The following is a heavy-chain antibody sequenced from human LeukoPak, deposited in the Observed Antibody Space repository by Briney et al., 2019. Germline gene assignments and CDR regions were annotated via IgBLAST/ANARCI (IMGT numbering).Heavy chain of an antibody. Sequence: GASAKVSCKASGYTFTGHYMHWVRPAPGQGPEWMGWINPNSGGTNYAQKFQGRVTMTRDTSISTAYMELSRLRSDDTAVYYCARDRFLEWLLRYYYYGMDVWGQGTTVTVSS. CDR1: GYTFTGHY. D-gene: IGHD3-3*01. CDR2: INPNSGGT. V-gene: IGHV1-2*02. J-gene: IGHJ6*02. CDR3: ARDRFLEWLLRYYYYGMDV.